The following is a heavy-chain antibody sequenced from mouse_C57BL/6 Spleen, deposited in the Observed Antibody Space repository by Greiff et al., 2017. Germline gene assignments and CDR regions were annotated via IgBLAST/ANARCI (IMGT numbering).Heavy chain of an antibody. CDR1: GYTFTSYW. CDR2: IDPNSGGT. CDR3: ARDYDYDGGYAMDD. J-gene: IGHJ4*01. Sequence: QVQLQQPGAELVKPGASVKLSCKASGYTFTSYWMHWVKQRPGRGLEWIGRIDPNSGGTKYNEKFQGKATLTVDKPSSTAYMQLSSLTSEDSAVSDCARDYDYDGGYAMDDWGQGTSVTVSS. D-gene: IGHD2-4*01. V-gene: IGHV1-72*01.